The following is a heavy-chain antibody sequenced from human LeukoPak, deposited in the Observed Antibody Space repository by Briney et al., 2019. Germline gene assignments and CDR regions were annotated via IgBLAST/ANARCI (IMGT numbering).Heavy chain of an antibody. CDR3: ARDDYGSGSEGY. J-gene: IGHJ4*02. CDR1: GFTFTSYS. V-gene: IGHV3-21*01. CDR2: ISSSSSYI. D-gene: IGHD3-10*01. Sequence: GGSLRLSCAASGFTFTSYSLNWVRQAPGKGLEWVSSISSSSSYIYYADSLKGRFTISRDNAKNSLYLQMNSLRADDTAVYYCARDDYGSGSEGYWGQGTLVTVSS.